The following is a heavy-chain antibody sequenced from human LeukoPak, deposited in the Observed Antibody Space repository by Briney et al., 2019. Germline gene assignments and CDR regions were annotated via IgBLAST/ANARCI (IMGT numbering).Heavy chain of an antibody. CDR2: ISYDGSDK. CDR3: AIYCGGDCSNFDY. Sequence: PGGSPRLSCAASRFTFSIYAMHWVRQAPGKGLEWVAVISYDGSDKYYADSVKGRFTISRDNSKNTLYLQMNSLRAEDTAVYYCAIYCGGDCSNFDYWGQGTLVTVSS. CDR1: RFTFSIYA. J-gene: IGHJ4*02. D-gene: IGHD2-21*02. V-gene: IGHV3-30*04.